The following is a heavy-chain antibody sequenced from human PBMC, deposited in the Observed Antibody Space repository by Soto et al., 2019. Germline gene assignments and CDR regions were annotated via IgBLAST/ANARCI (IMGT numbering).Heavy chain of an antibody. CDR3: AKDRKSGSGWYWDY. CDR1: GFTFSSYA. Sequence: GGSLRLSCAVSGFTFSSYAMSWVRQAPGKGLEWVSGISGSGGSTYSADSVKGRFTISRDNSKNALYLQMNSLRAEDTAVYYCAKDRKSGSGWYWDYWGQGTLVTVSS. V-gene: IGHV3-23*01. J-gene: IGHJ4*02. D-gene: IGHD6-19*01. CDR2: ISGSGGST.